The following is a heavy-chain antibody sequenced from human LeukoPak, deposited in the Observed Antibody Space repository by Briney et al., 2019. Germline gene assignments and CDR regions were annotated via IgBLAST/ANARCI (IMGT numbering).Heavy chain of an antibody. V-gene: IGHV4-34*01. CDR2: INHSGST. D-gene: IGHD2-2*01. CDR3: ARLRGGRYCSSTSCYRVY. J-gene: IGHJ4*02. Sequence: PSETLSLTCAVYGGSFSGYYWSWVRQPPGKGLEWIGEINHSGSTNYNPSLKSRVTISVDTSQNQFSLKLSSVTAADTAVYYCARLRGGRYCSSTSCYRVYWGQGTLVTVSS. CDR1: GGSFSGYY.